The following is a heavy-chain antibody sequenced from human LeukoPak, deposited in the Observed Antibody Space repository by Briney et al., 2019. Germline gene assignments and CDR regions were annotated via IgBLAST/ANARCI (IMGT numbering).Heavy chain of an antibody. CDR1: GYTFTRYY. V-gene: IGHV1-2*02. CDR2: INPNSSGT. Sequence: ASVKVSCEASGYTFTRYYMHWVRQAPGQGLEWMGWINPNSSGTNYAQKFQGRVTMTRDTSISTAYMELSRLRSDDTAVYYCARGCRIAVVGYWGQGTLVTVSS. CDR3: ARGCRIAVVGY. J-gene: IGHJ4*02. D-gene: IGHD6-19*01.